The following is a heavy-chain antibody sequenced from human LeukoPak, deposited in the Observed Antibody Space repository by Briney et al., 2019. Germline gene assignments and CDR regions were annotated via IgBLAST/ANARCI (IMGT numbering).Heavy chain of an antibody. CDR2: VSSDGGTT. J-gene: IGHJ4*02. Sequence: GGSLRLSCAASGFTFSSHGIHWVRQAPGKGLEWVAVVSSDGGTTYYADSVKGRFTISRDNSKNTLYLQMSSLRGEDTAIYYCTKESATGSRYSFDYWGQGTLVTVSS. V-gene: IGHV3-30*18. CDR1: GFTFSSHG. CDR3: TKESATGSRYSFDY. D-gene: IGHD2-15*01.